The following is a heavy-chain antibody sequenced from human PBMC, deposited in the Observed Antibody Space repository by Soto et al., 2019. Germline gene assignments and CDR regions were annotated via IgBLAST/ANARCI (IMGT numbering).Heavy chain of an antibody. CDR2: ICGSGGTT. J-gene: IGHJ4*02. CDR1: GFTFSSYA. D-gene: IGHD2-15*01. CDR3: AKGSTGSCYSPSDC. Sequence: EVQLLESGGGLVQPGGSLRLSCAASGFTFSSYAMSWVRQAPGKGLEWISVICGSGGTTYYADSVKGRFTISRDNSKNTLYLQMSSLRAEDTAVYFCAKGSTGSCYSPSDCWGQGTLATVSS. V-gene: IGHV3-23*01.